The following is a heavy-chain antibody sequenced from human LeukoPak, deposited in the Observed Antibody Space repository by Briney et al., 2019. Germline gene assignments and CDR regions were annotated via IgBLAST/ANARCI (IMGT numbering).Heavy chain of an antibody. CDR3: ARDHGDGYNWDFDY. J-gene: IGHJ4*02. V-gene: IGHV4-59*01. Sequence: SETLSLTCTVSGGSISSYYWSWIRQPPGKGLEWIGYIYYSGSTNYNPSLESRVPTSVDTSKNQFSLKLSSVTAADTAVYYCARDHGDGYNWDFDYWGQGTLVTVSS. CDR1: GGSISSYY. D-gene: IGHD5-12*01. CDR2: IYYSGST.